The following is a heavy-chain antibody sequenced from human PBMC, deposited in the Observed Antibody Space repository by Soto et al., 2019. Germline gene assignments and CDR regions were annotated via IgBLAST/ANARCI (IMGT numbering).Heavy chain of an antibody. V-gene: IGHV3-23*01. CDR1: GFTFSSYA. D-gene: IGHD3-10*01. Sequence: GGSLRLSCAASGFTFSSYAMSWVRQAPGKGLEWVSAISGSGGSTYYADSVKGRFTISRDNSKNTLYLQMNSLRAEDTAVYYCAKDFRNIPGRYDYFDYWGQGTLVTVSS. CDR2: ISGSGGST. J-gene: IGHJ4*02. CDR3: AKDFRNIPGRYDYFDY.